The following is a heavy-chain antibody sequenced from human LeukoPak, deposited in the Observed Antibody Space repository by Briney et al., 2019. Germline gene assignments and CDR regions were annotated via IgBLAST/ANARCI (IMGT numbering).Heavy chain of an antibody. V-gene: IGHV4-30-4*01. Sequence: SQTLSLTCTVSGGSISSGDYYWSWIRQLPGKGLEWIGYIYYSGSTYYNPSLKSRVTISVDTSKNQFSLKLSSVTAADTAVYYCARGHCSGGSCYTDDYWGQGTLVTVSS. J-gene: IGHJ4*02. CDR1: GGSISSGDYY. CDR2: IYYSGST. D-gene: IGHD2-15*01. CDR3: ARGHCSGGSCYTDDY.